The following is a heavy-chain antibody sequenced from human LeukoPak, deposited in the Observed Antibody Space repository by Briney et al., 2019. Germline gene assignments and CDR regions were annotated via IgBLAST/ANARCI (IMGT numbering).Heavy chain of an antibody. CDR1: GFTFSSYA. V-gene: IGHV3-30*03. CDR2: ISYDGNNK. J-gene: IGHJ4*02. Sequence: GGSLRLSCAASGFTFSSYAMHWVRQAPGKGLEWMSVISYDGNNKYYADSVKDRFTISRDNSKNTLYLQMNSLRAEDTAVYYCASYPSSSNYWGQGTLVTVSS. CDR3: ASYPSSSNY.